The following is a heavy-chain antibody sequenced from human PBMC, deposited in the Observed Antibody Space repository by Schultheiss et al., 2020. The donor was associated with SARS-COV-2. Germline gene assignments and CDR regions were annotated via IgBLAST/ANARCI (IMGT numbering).Heavy chain of an antibody. J-gene: IGHJ4*02. CDR1: GGSISSGGYY. CDR2: IYYGGST. Sequence: SETLSLTCTVSGGSISSGGYYWSWIRQHPGKGLEWIGYIYYGGSTFYNPSLKSRVTMSVDTSKNQFSLKLRSVTAADTALYYCAGGVRWLAFDYWGQGTLVTVSS. V-gene: IGHV4-31*03. CDR3: AGGVRWLAFDY. D-gene: IGHD6-19*01.